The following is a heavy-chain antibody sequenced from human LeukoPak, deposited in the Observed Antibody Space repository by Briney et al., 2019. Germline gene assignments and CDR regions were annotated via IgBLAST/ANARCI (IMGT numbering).Heavy chain of an antibody. Sequence: GGSLRLSCAASGFTFSSYAMHWVRQAPGKGLEWVAVISYDGGNKYYADSVKGRFTIPRDNSKNTLYLQMNSLRAEDTAVYYCAREVGYCSSTSCSGDWFDPWGQGTLVTVSS. CDR3: AREVGYCSSTSCSGDWFDP. D-gene: IGHD2-2*01. J-gene: IGHJ5*02. CDR1: GFTFSSYA. V-gene: IGHV3-30*04. CDR2: ISYDGGNK.